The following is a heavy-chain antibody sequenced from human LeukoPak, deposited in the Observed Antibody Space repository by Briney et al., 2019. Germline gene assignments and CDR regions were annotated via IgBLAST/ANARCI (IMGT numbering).Heavy chain of an antibody. Sequence: ASVKVSCKASGYTFTSYDINWVRQATGQGLEWMGWMNPNSGNTSYAQKFQGRVTMTRNTSISTAYMELSSLRSEDTAVYYCAGGREPKNKYFQHWGQGTLVTVSS. D-gene: IGHD2/OR15-2a*01. CDR1: GYTFTSYD. CDR3: AGGREPKNKYFQH. CDR2: MNPNSGNT. J-gene: IGHJ1*01. V-gene: IGHV1-8*01.